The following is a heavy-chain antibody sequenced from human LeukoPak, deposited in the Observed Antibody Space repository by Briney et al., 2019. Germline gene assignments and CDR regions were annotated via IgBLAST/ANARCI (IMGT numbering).Heavy chain of an antibody. V-gene: IGHV3-53*01. Sequence: PGGSLRLSCAASGFTVSSNYMSWVRQAPGKGLEWVSVIYSGGSTYYADSVKGRFTLSRDNSKNTLYRKMNSLRAEDTAVYYCARGWLRTYGGNPDAFDIWGQGTVVTVSS. J-gene: IGHJ3*02. D-gene: IGHD4-23*01. CDR3: ARGWLRTYGGNPDAFDI. CDR1: GFTVSSNY. CDR2: IYSGGST.